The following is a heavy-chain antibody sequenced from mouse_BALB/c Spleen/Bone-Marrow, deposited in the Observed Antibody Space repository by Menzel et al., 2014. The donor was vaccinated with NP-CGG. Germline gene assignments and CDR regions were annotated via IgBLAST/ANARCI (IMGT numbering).Heavy chain of an antibody. D-gene: IGHD1-1*01. CDR3: AREGRGYYGSSGAAMDY. CDR2: IWAGGST. J-gene: IGHJ4*01. Sequence: VNLVESGPGLVAPSQSLSISCTVSGFSSTSYGVHWVRQPPGQGLEWLGVIWAGGSTNYNSALMSRLSINKDNSKSQVFLKMNSLQTDDTAMYYCAREGRGYYGSSGAAMDYWGQGTTVTVSS. CDR1: GFSSTSYG. V-gene: IGHV2-9*02.